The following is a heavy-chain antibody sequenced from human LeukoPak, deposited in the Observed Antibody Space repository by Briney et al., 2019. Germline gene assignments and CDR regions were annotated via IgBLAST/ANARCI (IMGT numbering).Heavy chain of an antibody. Sequence: PSETLSLTCTVSGGSISSSSYSWGWIRQPPGKGLEWIGSIYYSGCTYYNPSLKSRVTISVDTSKNQFSLKLSSVTAADTAVYYCARAFSSGFTPHWFDPWGQGTLVTVSS. D-gene: IGHD3-22*01. CDR1: GGSISSSSYS. CDR2: IYYSGCT. V-gene: IGHV4-39*01. J-gene: IGHJ5*02. CDR3: ARAFSSGFTPHWFDP.